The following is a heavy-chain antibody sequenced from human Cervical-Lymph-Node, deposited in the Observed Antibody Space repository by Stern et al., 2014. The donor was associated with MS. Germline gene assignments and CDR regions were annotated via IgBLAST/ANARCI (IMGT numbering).Heavy chain of an antibody. J-gene: IGHJ4*02. D-gene: IGHD1-1*01. V-gene: IGHV4-34*01. CDR3: ARGPGLDY. Sequence: HAQLQQWGAGLLTPSETLPLTCAVYGGSFSGYYLIWIRQPPGQGLEWIGEINHSGSTNYNPSLKSRVTRSVDTSKNQFSLKRSSVTAADTAVYYCARGPGLDYWGQGTLVTVSS. CDR2: INHSGST. CDR1: GGSFSGYY.